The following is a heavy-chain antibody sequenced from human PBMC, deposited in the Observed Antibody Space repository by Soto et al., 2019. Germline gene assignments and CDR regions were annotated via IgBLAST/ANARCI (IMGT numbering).Heavy chain of an antibody. D-gene: IGHD1-1*01. Sequence: GGLLSFWSAASRFTCYNHGMSWVRQSTGKALELLSSISNTTRSYTYCATSVEGRFTTSRDNAENSLHLQMHSLSAEDTTVYSCSRNMYTRVYYGLDVRGERPTVTVTS. J-gene: IGHJ6*04. CDR3: SRNMYTRVYYGLDV. CDR1: RFTCYNHG. CDR2: ISNTTRSYT. V-gene: IGHV3-21*01.